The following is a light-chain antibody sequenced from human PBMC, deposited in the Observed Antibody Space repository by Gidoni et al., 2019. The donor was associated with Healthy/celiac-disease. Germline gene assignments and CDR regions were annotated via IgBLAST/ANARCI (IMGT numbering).Light chain of an antibody. CDR3: QQYNNWPRT. Sequence: EIVMTQSPATLSVSPGERATLYCRARQIVSSILTWYQQTPGEAPRLLIDGASPRATGISAWFSGSGSRTEFTPTISILQSEDFAVYYCQQYNNWPRTFGQGTKVEIK. J-gene: IGKJ1*01. V-gene: IGKV3-15*01. CDR1: QIVSSI. CDR2: GAS.